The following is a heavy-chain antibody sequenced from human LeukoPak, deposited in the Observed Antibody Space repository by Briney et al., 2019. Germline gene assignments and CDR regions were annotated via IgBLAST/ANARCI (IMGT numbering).Heavy chain of an antibody. CDR3: ARAASSGWLAVGKYFDY. CDR1: GGPISSYY. V-gene: IGHV4-59*01. D-gene: IGHD6-19*01. J-gene: IGHJ4*02. CDR2: IYYSGST. Sequence: PSETLSLTCTVSGGPISSYYWSWIRQPPGKGLEWIGYIYYSGSTNYNPSLRSRVTISVDTSKNQFSLKLSSVTAADTAVYYCARAASSGWLAVGKYFDYWGQGTLVTVSS.